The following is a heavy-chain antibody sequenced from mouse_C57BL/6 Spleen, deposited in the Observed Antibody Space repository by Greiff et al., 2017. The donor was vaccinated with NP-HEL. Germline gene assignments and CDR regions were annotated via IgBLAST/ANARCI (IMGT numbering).Heavy chain of an antibody. Sequence: EVKLVESGGGLVQPGGSLSLSCAASGFTFTDYYMSWVRQPLGKALEWLGFIRNKANGYTTEYSASVKGRFTISRDNSQSILYLQMNALRAEDSATYYCARYNYYGSSPFAYWGQGTLVTVSA. V-gene: IGHV7-3*01. CDR3: ARYNYYGSSPFAY. D-gene: IGHD1-1*01. CDR1: GFTFTDYY. CDR2: IRNKANGYTT. J-gene: IGHJ3*01.